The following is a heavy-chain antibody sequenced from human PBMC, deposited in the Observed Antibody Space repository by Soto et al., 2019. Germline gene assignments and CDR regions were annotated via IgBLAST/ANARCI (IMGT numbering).Heavy chain of an antibody. D-gene: IGHD2-15*01. Sequence: QVQLVESGGGVVQPGRSLRLSCAASGFTFSSYGMHWVRQAPGKGLEWVAVIWYDGSNKYYADSVKGRFTISRDNSKNTLYLQMNSLRAEDTAVYYCARGSRYCSGGSCYSDYWGQGTLVTVSS. CDR1: GFTFSSYG. V-gene: IGHV3-33*01. CDR3: ARGSRYCSGGSCYSDY. CDR2: IWYDGSNK. J-gene: IGHJ4*02.